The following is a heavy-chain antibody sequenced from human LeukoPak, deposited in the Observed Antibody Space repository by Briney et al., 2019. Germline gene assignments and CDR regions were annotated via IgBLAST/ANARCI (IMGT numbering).Heavy chain of an antibody. Sequence: PGGSLRLSCAASGFTFSSYSMNWVRQAPGKGLEYVSAISSNGGSTYYANSVKGRFTISRDNSKNTLYLQMGSLRAEDMAVYYCARGRVRYDILTGFASAFDYWGQGTLVTVSS. V-gene: IGHV3-64*01. CDR3: ARGRVRYDILTGFASAFDY. CDR1: GFTFSSYS. CDR2: ISSNGGST. J-gene: IGHJ4*02. D-gene: IGHD3-9*01.